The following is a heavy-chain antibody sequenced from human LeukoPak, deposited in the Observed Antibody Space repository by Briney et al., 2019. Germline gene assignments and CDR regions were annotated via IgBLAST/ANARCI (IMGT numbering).Heavy chain of an antibody. Sequence: ASVKVSCKASGYTFTSYAMNWVRQAPGQGLEWLGWINPNSGDTKYAQNFQGRVTMTRDTSITTAYMDLSSLRSDDSAVYFCARYFSGFDAFDIWGQGTMVTVSS. V-gene: IGHV1-2*02. CDR1: GYTFTSYA. CDR3: ARYFSGFDAFDI. CDR2: INPNSGDT. J-gene: IGHJ3*02. D-gene: IGHD2-15*01.